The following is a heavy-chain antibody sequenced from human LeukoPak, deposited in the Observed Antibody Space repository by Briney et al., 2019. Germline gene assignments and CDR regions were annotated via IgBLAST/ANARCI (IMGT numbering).Heavy chain of an antibody. Sequence: GGSLRLSCGASGFTFSSYAMHWVRQAPGKGLEWVAVIWYDGSNKYYADSVKGRFTISSDNSKNTLYLQMNSLRAEDTALYYCAKDISGYYSFDYWGQGNLVTVSS. CDR2: IWYDGSNK. V-gene: IGHV3-30*02. CDR1: GFTFSSYA. D-gene: IGHD3-22*01. CDR3: AKDISGYYSFDY. J-gene: IGHJ4*02.